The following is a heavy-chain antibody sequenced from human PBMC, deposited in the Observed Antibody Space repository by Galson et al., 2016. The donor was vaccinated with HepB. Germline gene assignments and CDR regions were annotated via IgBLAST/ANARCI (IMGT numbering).Heavy chain of an antibody. CDR3: ARLYSYGVFDY. J-gene: IGHJ4*02. D-gene: IGHD5-18*01. Sequence: ETLSLTCAVYGGSFSGYHWTWIRQPPGKGLEWIGEIHYSGSPNYKSSLQSRVTISVDTSKNQFSLKMSSVTAADTAVYYCARLYSYGVFDYWGQGTLVTVSS. CDR2: IHYSGSP. V-gene: IGHV4-34*01. CDR1: GGSFSGYH.